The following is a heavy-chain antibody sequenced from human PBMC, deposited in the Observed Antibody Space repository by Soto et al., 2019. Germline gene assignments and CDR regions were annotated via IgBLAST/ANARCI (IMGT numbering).Heavy chain of an antibody. D-gene: IGHD6-6*01. J-gene: IGHJ6*02. CDR2: IYAGDSDT. Sequence: GESLKISCQGSGYSFTSYWIGWVRQMPGKGLEWMGIIYAGDSDTRYSPSFQGQVAISADKFIITAYLQWSSLKASDTAIFYCARLAARDYYYGMDVWGQGTTVTVSS. V-gene: IGHV5-51*01. CDR1: GYSFTSYW. CDR3: ARLAARDYYYGMDV.